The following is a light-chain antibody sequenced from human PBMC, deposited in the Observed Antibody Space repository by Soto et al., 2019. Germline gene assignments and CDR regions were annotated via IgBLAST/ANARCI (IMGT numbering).Light chain of an antibody. V-gene: IGKV3-20*01. CDR3: QQHAFPPIS. Sequence: VLKQSPGTLSLSPGERVTLSCRASQTVTNDYLAWYQQKDGQAPRLLIYDASTRATGVPDRFSGSGSGPEYTLTITRLEPEDFAVYSCQQHAFPPISFGQGTRLEI. CDR2: DAS. CDR1: QTVTNDY. J-gene: IGKJ5*01.